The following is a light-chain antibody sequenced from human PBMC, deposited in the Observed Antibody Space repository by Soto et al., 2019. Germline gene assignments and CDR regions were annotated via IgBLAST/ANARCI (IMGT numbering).Light chain of an antibody. CDR2: DAS. CDR3: QQRSSWPWT. V-gene: IGKV3-11*01. CDR1: QSVSSF. Sequence: IVLTQSPATLSLSPGESATLSCRASQSVSSFLAWYQQKRGQAPRLLIYDASNRATGIPARFSGSGSGTDFTLTISSLEPEDFTVYYCQQRSSWPWTFGQGTKVEIK. J-gene: IGKJ1*01.